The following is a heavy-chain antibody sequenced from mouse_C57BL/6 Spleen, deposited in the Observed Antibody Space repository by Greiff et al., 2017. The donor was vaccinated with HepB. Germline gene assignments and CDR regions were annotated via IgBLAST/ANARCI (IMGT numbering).Heavy chain of an antibody. D-gene: IGHD1-2*01. CDR3: ARPPAGYGVEGYFDV. Sequence: EVQRVESGGGLVQPGGSLSLSCAASGFTFTDYYMSWVRQPPGKALEWLGFIRNKANGYTTEYSASVKGRFTISRDNSQSILYLQMNALRAEDSATYYCARPPAGYGVEGYFDVWGTGTTVTVSS. CDR2: IRNKANGYTT. J-gene: IGHJ1*03. CDR1: GFTFTDYY. V-gene: IGHV7-3*01.